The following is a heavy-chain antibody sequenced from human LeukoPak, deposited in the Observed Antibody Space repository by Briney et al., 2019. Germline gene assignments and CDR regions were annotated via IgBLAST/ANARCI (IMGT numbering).Heavy chain of an antibody. D-gene: IGHD3-22*01. CDR3: ATYSSLNRREFQF. CDR1: GFTFSTFW. J-gene: IGHJ1*01. V-gene: IGHV3-7*01. Sequence: GGSLRLSCVASGFTFSTFWMTWVRQAPGQGLQWVANIKTDGSEKYYVDSVKGRFTISRDNAKNSLYLQMNSLRAEDTAVYYCATYSSLNRREFQFWGQGTLLTVSS. CDR2: IKTDGSEK.